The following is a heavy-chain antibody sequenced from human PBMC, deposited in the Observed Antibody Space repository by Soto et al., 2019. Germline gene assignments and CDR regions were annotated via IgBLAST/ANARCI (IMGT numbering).Heavy chain of an antibody. CDR1: GYPVTAYY. CDR3: ASVVGVGVAGSAAFDM. CDR2: INPATGAA. V-gene: IGHV1-2*02. Sequence: QLHLVQSGAVVKKPGASVTVSCSASGYPVTAYYMHWVRQAPGRGLEWMGGINPATGAAKYTQTFQGRVTKIRDASTSTVFMELSGLASEESAVFYCASVVGVGVAGSAAFDMWGQGTLVTVSS. J-gene: IGHJ3*02. D-gene: IGHD3-3*01.